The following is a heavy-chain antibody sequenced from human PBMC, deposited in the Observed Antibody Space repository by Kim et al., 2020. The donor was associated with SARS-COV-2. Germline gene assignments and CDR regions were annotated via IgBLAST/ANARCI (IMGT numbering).Heavy chain of an antibody. CDR3: ARNSYGSGTYYPDYFDF. D-gene: IGHD3-10*01. V-gene: IGHV3-48*02. J-gene: IGHJ4*02. Sequence: VKGRFTISRDKAKNSLYLQMNSLRDEDTAVYYCARNSYGSGTYYPDYFDFWGQGTLVTVSS.